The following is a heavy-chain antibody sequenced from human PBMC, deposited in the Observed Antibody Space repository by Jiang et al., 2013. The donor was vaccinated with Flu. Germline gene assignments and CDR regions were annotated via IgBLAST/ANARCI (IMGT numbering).Heavy chain of an antibody. D-gene: IGHD3-10*01. CDR1: GGSIISENSY. CDR3: ASQHWDHGVGSYYMSH. CDR2: IYYSGTT. J-gene: IGHJ4*02. Sequence: GPGLVKPSETLSLSCTVSGGSIISENSYWGWIRQPPGKGLEWIGSIYYSGTTYYNPSLKSRVIISVDTSKKQFSLKLSSVTAADTAVYYRASQHWDHGVGSYYMSHWGQGTLVTVSS. V-gene: IGHV4-39*07.